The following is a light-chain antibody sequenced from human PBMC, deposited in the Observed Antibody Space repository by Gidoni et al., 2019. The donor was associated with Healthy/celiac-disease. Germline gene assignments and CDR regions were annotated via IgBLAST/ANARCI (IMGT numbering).Light chain of an antibody. V-gene: IGKV3-20*01. J-gene: IGKJ2*04. CDR3: QQYGSSPPMCS. CDR2: GAS. Sequence: YGRASQSVSSSYLAWYQQKPGQAPRLLIYGASSRATGIPDRFSASGSGTDFTLTISRLEPEDFAVYYCQQYGSSPPMCSFGQGTKLEIK. CDR1: QSVSSSY.